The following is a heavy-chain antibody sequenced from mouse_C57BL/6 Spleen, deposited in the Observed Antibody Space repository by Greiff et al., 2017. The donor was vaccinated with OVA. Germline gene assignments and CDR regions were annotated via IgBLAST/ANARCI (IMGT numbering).Heavy chain of an antibody. J-gene: IGHJ2*01. Sequence: QVQLQQPGAELVRPGSSVKLSCKASGYTFTSYWMDWVKQRPGQGLEWIGNIYPSDSETHYNEKFKDKATLTVDKSSSTAYMQLSSLTSEDSAVYYRGRLHVGWTMDYWGQGTTLTVSS. CDR3: GRLHVGWTMDY. CDR2: IYPSDSET. V-gene: IGHV1-61*01. CDR1: GYTFTSYW. D-gene: IGHD2-3*01.